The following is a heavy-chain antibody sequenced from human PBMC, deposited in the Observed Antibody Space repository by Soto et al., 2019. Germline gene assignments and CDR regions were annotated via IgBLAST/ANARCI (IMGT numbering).Heavy chain of an antibody. D-gene: IGHD3-22*01. Sequence: SETLSLTCTVSGGSISSSSYYWGWIRQPPGKGLEWIGSIYYSGSTYYNPSLQSRVTISVDTSKNQFSLKLSSVTAADTAVYYCARLRRVTYYYDSSGYPGQYYFDYWGQGTLVTVSS. CDR1: GGSISSSSYY. J-gene: IGHJ4*02. V-gene: IGHV4-39*01. CDR2: IYYSGST. CDR3: ARLRRVTYYYDSSGYPGQYYFDY.